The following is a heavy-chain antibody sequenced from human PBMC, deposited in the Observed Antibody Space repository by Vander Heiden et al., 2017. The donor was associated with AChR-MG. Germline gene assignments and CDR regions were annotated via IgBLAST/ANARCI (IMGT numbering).Heavy chain of an antibody. V-gene: IGHV4-34*01. CDR1: GGSFSGYY. J-gene: IGHJ5*02. Sequence: QVQLQQWGAGLLKPSETLSLTCAVYGGSFSGYYWSWIRQPPGKGLEWIGEINHSGSTNYNPSLKSGVTIAVDTSKNQFSLKLSSVTAADTAVYYCARGRKVTPYFNSTSCYNNWFDPWGQGTLVTVSS. D-gene: IGHD2-2*02. CDR3: ARGRKVTPYFNSTSCYNNWFDP. CDR2: INHSGST.